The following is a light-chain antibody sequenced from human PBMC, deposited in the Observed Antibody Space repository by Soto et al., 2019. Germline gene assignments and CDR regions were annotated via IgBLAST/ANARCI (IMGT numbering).Light chain of an antibody. Sequence: DIQMTQSPSSLSASVGDRVTITCRASQSISTYLNWYHQEPGKAPKLLIYAASNLQSAVPSRVSGSGSGTKFILTITSLQPEDFATYYCQQSYSSPRTFGQGTKVQI. CDR2: AAS. J-gene: IGKJ1*01. V-gene: IGKV1-39*01. CDR3: QQSYSSPRT. CDR1: QSISTY.